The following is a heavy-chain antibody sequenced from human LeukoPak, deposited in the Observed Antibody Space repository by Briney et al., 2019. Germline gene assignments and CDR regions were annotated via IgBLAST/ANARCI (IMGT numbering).Heavy chain of an antibody. J-gene: IGHJ3*02. V-gene: IGHV3-48*03. CDR2: VSSSGGGM. CDR3: ARDLYGSGGDAFDI. Sequence: GGSLRLSCAASGFTPSSYEMNWVRQAPGKGLEWVSYVSSSGGGMLYADSVKGRFTISRDNAKNSLSLQMSSLRVEGTAVYYCARDLYGSGGDAFDIWGQGTVVTVSS. CDR1: GFTPSSYE. D-gene: IGHD3-10*01.